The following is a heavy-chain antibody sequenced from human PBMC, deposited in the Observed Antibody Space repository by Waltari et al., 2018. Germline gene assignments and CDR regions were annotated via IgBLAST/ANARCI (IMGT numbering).Heavy chain of an antibody. CDR2: ISSSGSTI. D-gene: IGHD3-3*01. V-gene: IGHV3-48*03. J-gene: IGHJ6*02. CDR3: ARDLYYGEAYYYYGMDV. Sequence: EVQLVESGGGLVQPGGSLRLSCAASGFTFSSYELNCVRQAPGKGLEWVSYISSSGSTIYYADSVKGRVTSSRDNAKNSLYLQMNSLRAEDTAGYYCARDLYYGEAYYYYGMDVWGQGTTVTVSS. CDR1: GFTFSSYE.